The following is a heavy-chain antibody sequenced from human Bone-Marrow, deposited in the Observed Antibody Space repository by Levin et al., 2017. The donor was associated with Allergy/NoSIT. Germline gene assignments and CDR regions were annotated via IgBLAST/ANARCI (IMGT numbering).Heavy chain of an antibody. D-gene: IGHD1-26*01. J-gene: IGHJ4*02. CDR1: GFSVTSNY. Sequence: GESLKISCTASGFSVTSNYINWVRQSPGKGLEWVALIYSGGSTNYAVSVKGRFTISRNNSKNKVYLQMNSLSGDDTAVYYLASDPKAGATDTCGWGEGTRVGVSS. CDR3: ASDPKAGATDTCG. V-gene: IGHV3-66*01. CDR2: IYSGGST.